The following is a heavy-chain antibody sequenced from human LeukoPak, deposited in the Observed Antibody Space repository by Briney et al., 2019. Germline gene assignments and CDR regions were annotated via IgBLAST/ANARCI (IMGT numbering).Heavy chain of an antibody. D-gene: IGHD3-22*01. Sequence: SQTLSLTCTVSGGSISSGDYYWSWIRQPPGKGLEWIGYIYYSGSTYYNPSLKSRVTISVDTSKNQFSLKLNSVTAADTAVYYCARDKGYYDSTDSYHLIWFDPWGQGTLVTVSS. CDR2: IYYSGST. CDR1: GGSISSGDYY. CDR3: ARDKGYYDSTDSYHLIWFDP. V-gene: IGHV4-30-4*01. J-gene: IGHJ5*02.